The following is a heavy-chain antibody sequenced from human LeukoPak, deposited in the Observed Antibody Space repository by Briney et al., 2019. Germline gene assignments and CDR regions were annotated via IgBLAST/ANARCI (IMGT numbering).Heavy chain of an antibody. CDR1: GGTFSSYA. CDR3: AREGSQYLDY. J-gene: IGHJ4*02. V-gene: IGHV1-69*05. CDR2: IIPIFGTA. Sequence: ASVKVSCKASGGTFSSYAISWVRQAPGQGLGWMGGIIPIFGTANYAQKFQGRVTITTDESTSTAYMELSSLRSEDTAVYYCAREGSQYLDYWGQGTLVTVSS.